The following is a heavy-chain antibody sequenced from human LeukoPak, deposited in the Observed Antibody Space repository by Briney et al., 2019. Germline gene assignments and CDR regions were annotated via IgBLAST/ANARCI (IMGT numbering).Heavy chain of an antibody. D-gene: IGHD1-26*01. CDR2: INPNSGGT. CDR3: ARSPGSYPYYFDY. J-gene: IGHJ4*02. CDR1: GYTFTGYY. V-gene: IGHV1-2*02. Sequence: ASVKVSCKASGYTFTGYYMHWVRQAPGQGLEWMGWINPNSGGTSYAQKFQGRVTMTRDMSTSTVYMELSSLRSEDTAVYYCARSPGSYPYYFDYWGQGTLVTVSS.